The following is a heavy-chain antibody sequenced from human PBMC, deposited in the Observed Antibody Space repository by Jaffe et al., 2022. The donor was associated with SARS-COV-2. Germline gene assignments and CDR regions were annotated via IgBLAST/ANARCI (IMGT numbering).Heavy chain of an antibody. Sequence: EVQLVESGGGLVKPGGSLRLSCAASGFTFSSYSMNWVRQAPGKGLEWVSSISSSSSYIYYADSVKGRFTISRDNAKNSLYLQMNSLRAEDTAVYYCAREGEDSSGYYYYMDVWGKGTTVTVSS. CDR1: GFTFSSYS. J-gene: IGHJ6*03. CDR2: ISSSSSYI. CDR3: AREGEDSSGYYYYMDV. D-gene: IGHD3-22*01. V-gene: IGHV3-21*01.